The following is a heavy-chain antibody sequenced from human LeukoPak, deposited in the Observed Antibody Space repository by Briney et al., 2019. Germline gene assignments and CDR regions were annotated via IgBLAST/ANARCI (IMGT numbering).Heavy chain of an antibody. J-gene: IGHJ1*01. Sequence: SETLSLTCTVSGGSIGSYYWSWIRQPPGKGLEWIGYIKYSGTTNYNPSLKSRVSISVDTSKNQFSLKLSSVTAADTAVYYCARGGWYPESFQHWGQGALVTVSS. CDR1: GGSIGSYY. V-gene: IGHV4-59*01. CDR2: IKYSGTT. D-gene: IGHD6-19*01. CDR3: ARGGWYPESFQH.